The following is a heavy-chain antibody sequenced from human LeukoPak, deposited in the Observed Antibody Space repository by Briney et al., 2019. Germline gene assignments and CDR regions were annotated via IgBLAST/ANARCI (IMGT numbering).Heavy chain of an antibody. CDR3: ARGDGQLGLDY. D-gene: IGHD6-6*01. V-gene: IGHV3-21*01. CDR2: IISSSSYI. J-gene: IGHJ4*02. CDR1: RFTFSSYI. Sequence: VGSLRVSCAASRFTFSSYIMNWVRPAPGRGREWVSSIISSSSYIDYADSMKGRFSVSRDNAKNSLYLQMNSRRAEDTAVYYCARGDGQLGLDYWGEGTLVTVSS.